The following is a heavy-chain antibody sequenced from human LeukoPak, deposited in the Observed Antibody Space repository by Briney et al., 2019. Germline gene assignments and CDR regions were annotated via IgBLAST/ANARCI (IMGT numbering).Heavy chain of an antibody. V-gene: IGHV4-31*03. CDR2: IYYSGST. CDR3: ARAAWRGSNSRDAFDI. J-gene: IGHJ3*02. CDR1: GGSISSGGDY. Sequence: SETLSLTCTVSGGSISSGGDYWSWLRQHPGKGLEWLGYIYYSGSTYYNPSLKSRVTISVDTSKNQFSLELSSVTAADTAVYYCARAAWRGSNSRDAFDIWGLGTMVTVSS. D-gene: IGHD4-23*01.